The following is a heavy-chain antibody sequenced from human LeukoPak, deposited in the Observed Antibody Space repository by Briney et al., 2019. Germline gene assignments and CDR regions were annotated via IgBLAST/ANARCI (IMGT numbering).Heavy chain of an antibody. V-gene: IGHV3-21*01. J-gene: IGHJ6*02. D-gene: IGHD2-2*01. Sequence: GGSLRLSCAASGFTFSSYSMNWVRQAPGKGLEWVSSISSSSSYIYYADSVKGRFSISRDNAKNSLSLQINSLRAEDTAVYYCARESDCSSTSCYWEYYYYGMDVWGQGTTVTVSS. CDR2: ISSSSSYI. CDR1: GFTFSSYS. CDR3: ARESDCSSTSCYWEYYYYGMDV.